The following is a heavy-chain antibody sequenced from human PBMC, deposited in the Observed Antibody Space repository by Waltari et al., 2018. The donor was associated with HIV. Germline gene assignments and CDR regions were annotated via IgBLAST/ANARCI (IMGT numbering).Heavy chain of an antibody. Sequence: QVQLVQSGAEVKKPGSSVKVSCKASGGTFSSYTISWVRQAPGQGLEWMGRIIPILGIANYAQKFQGRVTITADKSTSTAYMELSSLRSEDTAVYYCARRGYNYYYGMDVWGQGTTVTVSS. CDR1: GGTFSSYT. J-gene: IGHJ6*02. CDR2: IIPILGIA. CDR3: ARRGYNYYYGMDV. V-gene: IGHV1-69*02.